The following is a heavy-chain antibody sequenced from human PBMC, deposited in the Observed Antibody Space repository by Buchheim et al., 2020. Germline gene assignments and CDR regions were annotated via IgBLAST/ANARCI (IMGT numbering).Heavy chain of an antibody. CDR3: ARGRWLRLPPFGC. D-gene: IGHD5-12*01. V-gene: IGHV3-30-3*01. Sequence: QVQLVESGGGVVQPGRSLRLSCAASGFTFSSYAMHWVRQAPGKGLEWVAVISYDGSNKYYADSVKGRFTISRDNSKNTLYLQMNSLRAEDTAVYYCARGRWLRLPPFGCWGQGTL. J-gene: IGHJ4*02. CDR2: ISYDGSNK. CDR1: GFTFSSYA.